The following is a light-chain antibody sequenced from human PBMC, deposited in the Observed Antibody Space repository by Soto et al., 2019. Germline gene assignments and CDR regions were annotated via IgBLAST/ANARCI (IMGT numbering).Light chain of an antibody. CDR1: QIISTY. Sequence: DIQMTQSPSSLSASVGDRVTITCRASQIISTYLNWYQQRAGLAPRLLIYAASSLQSGVPPRFSGSRSVTDFTLTIKSMQPEDFATYFCQQTDSAPPPFGQGTK. CDR2: AAS. J-gene: IGKJ1*01. V-gene: IGKV1-39*01. CDR3: QQTDSAPPP.